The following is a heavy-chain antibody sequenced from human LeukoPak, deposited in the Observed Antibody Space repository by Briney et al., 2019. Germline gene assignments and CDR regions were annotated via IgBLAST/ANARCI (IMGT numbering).Heavy chain of an antibody. CDR3: ARDQGWYRPFDY. Sequence: ASVKVPCKASGYTFTGYYMHWVRQAPGQGLEWMGRINPNSGGTNYAQKFQGRVTMTRDTSISTAYMELSRLRSDDTAVYYCARDQGWYRPFDYWGQGTLVTVSS. J-gene: IGHJ4*02. CDR1: GYTFTGYY. CDR2: INPNSGGT. V-gene: IGHV1-2*02. D-gene: IGHD2-15*01.